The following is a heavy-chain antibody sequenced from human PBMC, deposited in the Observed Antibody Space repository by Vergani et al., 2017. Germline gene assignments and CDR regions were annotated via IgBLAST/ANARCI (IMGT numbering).Heavy chain of an antibody. V-gene: IGHV3-21*01. CDR3: AGDIPDQFDDTGYYFDY. CDR2: ISSSSSYI. CDR1: GFTFSSYS. J-gene: IGHJ4*02. D-gene: IGHD1-1*01. Sequence: EVQLVESGGGLVKPGGSLRLSCAASGFTFSSYSMNWVRQAPGKGLEWVSSISSSSSYIYYADSVKGRFNISRDNAKNSLYLPMNSLRAEDTAVYYCAGDIPDQFDDTGYYFDYWGQGTLVTVSS.